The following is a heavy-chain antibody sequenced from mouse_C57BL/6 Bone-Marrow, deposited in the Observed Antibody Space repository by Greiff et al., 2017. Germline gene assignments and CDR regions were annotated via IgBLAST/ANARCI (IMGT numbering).Heavy chain of an antibody. Sequence: QVQLQQPGAELVKPGASVKLSCKASGYTFTSYWMQWVKQRPGQGLEWIGEIDPSDSYTNYNQKFKGKATLTVDTSSSTAYMQLSSLTSEDSAVYYCARCYYGNPWYFDVGGTGTTVTVSS. V-gene: IGHV1-50*01. J-gene: IGHJ1*03. CDR2: IDPSDSYT. CDR1: GYTFTSYW. D-gene: IGHD2-1*01. CDR3: ARCYYGNPWYFDV.